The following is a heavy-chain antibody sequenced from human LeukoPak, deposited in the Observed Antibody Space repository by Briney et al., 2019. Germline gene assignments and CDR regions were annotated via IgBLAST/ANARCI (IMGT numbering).Heavy chain of an antibody. Sequence: QPGGSLRLSCAASGFTFSSYAMSWVRQAPGKGLEWASVISGSGGSTYYADSVKGRFTITRDNSKNTLYLQMNGLRAEDTAVYYCAKLSTQQLGPGAHFDYWGQGTLVTVSS. D-gene: IGHD6-13*01. J-gene: IGHJ4*02. V-gene: IGHV3-23*01. CDR1: GFTFSSYA. CDR3: AKLSTQQLGPGAHFDY. CDR2: ISGSGGST.